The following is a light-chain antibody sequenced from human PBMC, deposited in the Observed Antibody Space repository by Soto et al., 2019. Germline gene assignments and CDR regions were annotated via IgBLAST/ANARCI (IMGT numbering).Light chain of an antibody. CDR1: QSITTY. Sequence: DIQMTQSPSSLSASVGDRVTITCRASQSITTYLNWYRQKPGKAPKLLIYKASSLESGVPSRFSGSGSGTEFTFTISSLQPDDFATYYCQQYNSYSRTFGQGTKVDIK. CDR3: QQYNSYSRT. CDR2: KAS. V-gene: IGKV1-5*03. J-gene: IGKJ1*01.